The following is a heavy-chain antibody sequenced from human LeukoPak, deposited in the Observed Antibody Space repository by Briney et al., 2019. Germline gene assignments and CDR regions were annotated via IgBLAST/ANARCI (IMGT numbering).Heavy chain of an antibody. D-gene: IGHD2-15*01. CDR3: ARHRRYCSGGSCYYFDY. Sequence: SETLSLTCTVSGGSISSYYWGWIRQPPGKGLEWIGYIYYSGSTNYNPSLKSRVTISVDTSKNQFSLKLSSVTAADTAVYYCARHRRYCSGGSCYYFDYWGQGTLVTVSS. CDR2: IYYSGST. CDR1: GGSISSYY. V-gene: IGHV4-59*08. J-gene: IGHJ4*02.